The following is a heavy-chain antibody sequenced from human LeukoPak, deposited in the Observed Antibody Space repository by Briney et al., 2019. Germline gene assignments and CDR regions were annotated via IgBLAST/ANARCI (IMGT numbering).Heavy chain of an antibody. CDR3: ARVSSGYSSVIPIGGLDY. CDR2: LYRGGNT. J-gene: IGHJ4*02. D-gene: IGHD3-22*01. CDR1: GLTVSDNF. V-gene: IGHV3-66*01. Sequence: PGGSLRLSCAASGLTVSDNFMSWVRQAPGKGLEWVSVLYRGGNTYYADSVKGRFTISRDNAKNSLYLQMNSLRAEDTAVYYCARVSSGYSSVIPIGGLDYWGQGTLVTVS.